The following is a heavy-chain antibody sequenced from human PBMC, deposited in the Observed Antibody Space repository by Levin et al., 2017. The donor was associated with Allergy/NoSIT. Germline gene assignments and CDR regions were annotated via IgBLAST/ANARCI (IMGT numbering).Heavy chain of an antibody. D-gene: IGHD3-9*01. Sequence: SGPTLVKPTQTLTLTCTFSGFSLSTSGVGVGWIRQPPGRALEWLAVIYWNDDKRYSPSLKSRLTITKDTSKNQVVLTMTNMDPVDTATYYCAHKNSRYYFAYWGQGTLVTVSS. CDR2: IYWNDDK. CDR3: AHKNSRYYFAY. V-gene: IGHV2-5*01. CDR1: GFSLSTSGVG. J-gene: IGHJ4*02.